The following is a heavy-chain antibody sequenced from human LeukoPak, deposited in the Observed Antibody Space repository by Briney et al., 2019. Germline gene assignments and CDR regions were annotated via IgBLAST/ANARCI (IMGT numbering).Heavy chain of an antibody. D-gene: IGHD4-23*01. V-gene: IGHV6-1*01. CDR2: TYYRSKWYN. Sequence: SQTLSLTCAISGDSVSSNSAAWNWIRQSPSRGLEWLGRTYYRSKWYNEYAVSVKSRITINPDTSKNQFSLQLNSVTPEDTAVYYCARDQDAVGSYYHYGMDVWGQGTTVTVSS. J-gene: IGHJ6*02. CDR1: GDSVSSNSAA. CDR3: ARDQDAVGSYYHYGMDV.